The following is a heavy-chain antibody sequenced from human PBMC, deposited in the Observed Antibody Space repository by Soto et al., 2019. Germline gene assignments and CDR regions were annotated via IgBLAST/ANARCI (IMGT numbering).Heavy chain of an antibody. Sequence: ASVKVSCKASGYTFTSYAMHWVRQAPGQRLEWMGWINAGNGNTKYSQKFQGRVTITRDTSASTAYMELSSLRSEDTAVYYCARDRVYYYDSSGYYPFAYWGQGTLVTVSS. CDR1: GYTFTSYA. CDR2: INAGNGNT. D-gene: IGHD3-22*01. CDR3: ARDRVYYYDSSGYYPFAY. J-gene: IGHJ4*02. V-gene: IGHV1-3*01.